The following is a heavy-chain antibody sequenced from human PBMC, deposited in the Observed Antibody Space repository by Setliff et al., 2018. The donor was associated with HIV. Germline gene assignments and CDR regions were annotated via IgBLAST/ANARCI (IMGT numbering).Heavy chain of an antibody. Sequence: SVKVSCKASGGTFSSYAISWVRQAPGQGLEWMGGIIPILGIANYAQKFQGRVTITADKSTSTAYMELSSLRSEDTAVYYCARDSEQLWFRRNAFDIWGQGTMVTVSS. CDR1: GGTFSSYA. V-gene: IGHV1-69*10. J-gene: IGHJ3*02. CDR2: IIPILGIA. D-gene: IGHD5-18*01. CDR3: ARDSEQLWFRRNAFDI.